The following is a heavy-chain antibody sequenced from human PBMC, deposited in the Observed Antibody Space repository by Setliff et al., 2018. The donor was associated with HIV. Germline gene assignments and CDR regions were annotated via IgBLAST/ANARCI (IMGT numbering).Heavy chain of an antibody. CDR1: GYTFLTYG. D-gene: IGHD6-19*01. Sequence: ASVKVSCKASGYTFLTYGISWVRQAPGHGLEWMGWISPYNGHTNYAQNFQGRVTMTTDTSTSRAYMELRSLRSDDTAAYFCARLGSGWSDSYYYAMDVWGQGTTVTVSS. CDR2: ISPYNGHT. J-gene: IGHJ6*02. CDR3: ARLGSGWSDSYYYAMDV. V-gene: IGHV1-18*01.